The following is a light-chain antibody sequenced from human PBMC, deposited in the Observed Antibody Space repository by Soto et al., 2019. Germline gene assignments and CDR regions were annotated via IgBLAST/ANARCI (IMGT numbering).Light chain of an antibody. CDR2: GAS. CDR1: QSVSST. CDR3: QQYGSSPT. J-gene: IGKJ1*01. V-gene: IGKV3-20*01. Sequence: EIVLTQSPGTLSLSPGERATLSFRASQSVSSTLAWFQQKPGQAPRLLIYGASTRATGIPDRFSGSGSGTDFTLTISRLEPEDFAVYYCQQYGSSPTFGQGTKVDIK.